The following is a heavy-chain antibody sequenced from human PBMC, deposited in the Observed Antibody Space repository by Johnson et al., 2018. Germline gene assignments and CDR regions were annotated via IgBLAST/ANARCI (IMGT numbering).Heavy chain of an antibody. CDR1: GFIVSSNY. D-gene: IGHD1-26*01. V-gene: IGHV3-53*01. Sequence: VQLVQSGGGLMQPGGSLRLSCAASGFIVSSNYMSWVRQAPGKGLAWVSGVYSGGRTYYADSGKGRVTIPRDNSRNTRYLQMNSLRAEETAVYYCATVAQLAPQQGGWFDPWGQGALVTVSS. J-gene: IGHJ5*02. CDR3: ATVAQLAPQQGGWFDP. CDR2: VYSGGRT.